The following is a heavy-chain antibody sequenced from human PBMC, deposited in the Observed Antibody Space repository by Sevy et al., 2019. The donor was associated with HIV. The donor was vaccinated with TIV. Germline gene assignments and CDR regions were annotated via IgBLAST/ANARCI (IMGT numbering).Heavy chain of an antibody. CDR2: IYHSGSI. Sequence: SETLSLTCTVSGGSISTSTYYWGWIRQPPGKGLEWIGSIYHSGSIYYNPSLKSRITISIDTSKNQFSLKLSSVTAAATAVYYCARQGTTWPLYFDYWGQGTLVTVSS. CDR1: GGSISTSTYY. J-gene: IGHJ4*02. V-gene: IGHV4-39*01. CDR3: ARQGTTWPLYFDY.